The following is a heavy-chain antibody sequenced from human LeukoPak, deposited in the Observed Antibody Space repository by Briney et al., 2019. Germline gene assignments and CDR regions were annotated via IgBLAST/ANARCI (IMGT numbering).Heavy chain of an antibody. CDR2: INHSGST. J-gene: IGHJ5*02. D-gene: IGHD2-15*01. CDR3: TRGQRLGYCCGGSCYYWFDP. CDR1: GGSFSGYY. V-gene: IGHV4-34*01. Sequence: PSETLSLTCAVYGGSFSGYYWSWVRQPPGKGLEWIGEINHSGSTNYNPSLQSRVTISADTSKNQFSLNLRSVIAADTAVYYCTRGQRLGYCCGGSCYYWFDPWGQGTRVTVSS.